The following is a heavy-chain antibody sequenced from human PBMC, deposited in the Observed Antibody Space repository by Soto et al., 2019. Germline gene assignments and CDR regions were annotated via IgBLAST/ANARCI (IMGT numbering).Heavy chain of an antibody. V-gene: IGHV3-30*18. CDR3: AKDLTTVTTPSQGYYYYGMDV. Sequence: QVQLVESGGGVVQPGRSLRLSCAASGFTFSSYGMHWVRQAPGKGLEWVAVISYGGSNKYYADSVKGRFTISRDNSKNTLYLQMNSLRAEDTAVYYCAKDLTTVTTPSQGYYYYGMDVWGQGTTVTVSS. D-gene: IGHD4-17*01. J-gene: IGHJ6*02. CDR2: ISYGGSNK. CDR1: GFTFSSYG.